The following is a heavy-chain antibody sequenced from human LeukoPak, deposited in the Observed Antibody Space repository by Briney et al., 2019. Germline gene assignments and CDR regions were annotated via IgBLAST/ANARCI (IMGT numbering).Heavy chain of an antibody. J-gene: IGHJ6*03. CDR1: GYTFTSFG. Sequence: GASVKVSCKASGYTFTSFGVTWVRQAPGQGLEWMGWISASNGNTHYAQEVQDRVTMTTDTSTTTAYMELRSLRSDDTAVYYCARGHGYSYGLQDYYMDVWGKGTTVTVSS. D-gene: IGHD5-18*01. CDR3: ARGHGYSYGLQDYYMDV. CDR2: ISASNGNT. V-gene: IGHV1-18*01.